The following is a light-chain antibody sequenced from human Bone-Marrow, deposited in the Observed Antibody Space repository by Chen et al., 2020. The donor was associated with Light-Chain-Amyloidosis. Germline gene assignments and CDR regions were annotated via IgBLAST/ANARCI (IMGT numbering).Light chain of an antibody. CDR2: DDS. J-gene: IGLJ3*02. Sequence: SHVLTQPPSVSVAPGETATITCGGDNIRTQPVHWYQQRPGQAPVLVLYDDSVRPSGISERFSGSKSDNTATLTISRVGAGDDAAYYCQVWDDTLVARVFGGGTKVTVL. CDR1: NIRTQP. V-gene: IGLV3-21*02. CDR3: QVWDDTLVARV.